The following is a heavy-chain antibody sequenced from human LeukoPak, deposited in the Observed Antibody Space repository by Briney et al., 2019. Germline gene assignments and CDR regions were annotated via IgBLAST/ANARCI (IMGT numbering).Heavy chain of an antibody. CDR3: AKEAPDYYDSSAVYYMDV. CDR2: ISYDGSNK. J-gene: IGHJ6*03. V-gene: IGHV3-30*18. CDR1: GFTFSSYG. D-gene: IGHD3-22*01. Sequence: GGSLRLSCAASGFTFSSYGMHWVRQAPGKGLEWVAVISYDGSNKYYADSVKGRFTISRDNSKNTLYLQMNSLRAEDTAVYYCAKEAPDYYDSSAVYYMDVWGKGTTVTVSS.